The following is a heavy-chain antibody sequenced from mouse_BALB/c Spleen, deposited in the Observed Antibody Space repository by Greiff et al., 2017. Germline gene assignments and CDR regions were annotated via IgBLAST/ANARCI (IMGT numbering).Heavy chain of an antibody. V-gene: IGHV14-3*02. J-gene: IGHJ4*01. D-gene: IGHD4-1*01. CDR1: GFNIKDTY. CDR2: IDPANGNT. CDR3: ARDWDDYAMDY. Sequence: DVQLQESGAELVKPGASVKLSCTASGFNIKDTYMHWVKQRPEQGLEWIGRIDPANGNTKYDPKFQGKATITADTSSNTAYLQLSSLTSEDTAVYYGARDWDDYAMDYWGQGTSVTVSS.